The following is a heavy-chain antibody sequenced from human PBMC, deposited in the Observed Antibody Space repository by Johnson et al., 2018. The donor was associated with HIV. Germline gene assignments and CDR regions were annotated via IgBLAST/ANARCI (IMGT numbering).Heavy chain of an antibody. D-gene: IGHD6-13*01. CDR1: GFTFTSYA. CDR2: ISYDGSTK. CDR3: ARDPAAAALRAFDI. V-gene: IGHV3-30-3*01. J-gene: IGHJ3*02. Sequence: QVQLVESGGGLIQPGGSLRLSCAASGFTFTSYAMSWVRQPPGKGLEWVAIISYDGSTKYYADSVKGRFTISRDNSKNTLFLQMNSLRAEDTAVYYCARDPAAAALRAFDIWGQGTMVTVSS.